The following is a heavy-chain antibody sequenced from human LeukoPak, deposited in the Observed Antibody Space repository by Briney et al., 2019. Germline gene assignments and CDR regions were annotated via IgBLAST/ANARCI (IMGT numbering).Heavy chain of an antibody. J-gene: IGHJ2*01. Sequence: PGGSLRLSCAASGFTFSDYYMSWIRQAPGKGPEWVSYISSSGSTIYYADSMKGRFTIPRDNSKSTLYLQMNSLRADDTAVYYCAKGVTYSGTGYDRHWYFDLWGRGTLVTVSS. V-gene: IGHV3-11*01. CDR1: GFTFSDYY. CDR3: AKGVTYSGTGYDRHWYFDL. CDR2: ISSSGSTI. D-gene: IGHD6-13*01.